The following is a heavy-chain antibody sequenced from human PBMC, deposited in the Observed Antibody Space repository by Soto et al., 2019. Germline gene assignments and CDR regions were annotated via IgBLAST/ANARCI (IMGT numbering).Heavy chain of an antibody. CDR1: GFTFSTYW. V-gene: IGHV3-7*01. Sequence: GGSLRLSCAASGFTFSTYWMSWVRQAPGKGLEWVANIKEDGSEKYYVDSVEGRFTISRDNAKNSLYLQMTSLRAEDTAPYYCARGWGYFDSSGFPYLYAMDVWGQGTTVTVSS. CDR3: ARGWGYFDSSGFPYLYAMDV. CDR2: IKEDGSEK. J-gene: IGHJ6*02. D-gene: IGHD3-22*01.